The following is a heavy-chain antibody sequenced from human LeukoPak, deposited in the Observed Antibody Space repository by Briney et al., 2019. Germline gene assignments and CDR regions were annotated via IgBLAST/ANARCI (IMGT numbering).Heavy chain of an antibody. J-gene: IGHJ5*02. D-gene: IGHD5-24*01. CDR1: GFTFSSYS. V-gene: IGHV4-34*01. CDR3: ARAVSQRWLQVRYNWFDP. CDR2: INHSGST. Sequence: GSLRLSCAASGFTFSSYSMSWIRQPPGKGLEWVGEINHSGSTNYNPYLKSRVTISVDTSKNQSSLKLSSVTAADTAVYYCARAVSQRWLQVRYNWFDPWGQGTLVTVSS.